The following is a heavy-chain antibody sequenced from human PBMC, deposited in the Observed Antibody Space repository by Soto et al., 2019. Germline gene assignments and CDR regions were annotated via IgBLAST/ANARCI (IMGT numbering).Heavy chain of an antibody. CDR1: GYTFTGYY. Sequence: QVQLVQSGAEVKKPGASVKVSCETSGYTFTGYYINWVRQAPGQGPEWMGWIDPDSGGTNYAQKFQGRLTMTRDTSISTAYMELSRLRSDDTGVYSCGWFGGKFDFWGQGTLITVSS. J-gene: IGHJ4*02. CDR3: GWFGGKFDF. D-gene: IGHD3-3*01. CDR2: IDPDSGGT. V-gene: IGHV1-2*02.